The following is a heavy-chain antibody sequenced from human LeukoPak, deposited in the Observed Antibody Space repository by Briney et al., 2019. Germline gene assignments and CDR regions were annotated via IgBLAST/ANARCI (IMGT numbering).Heavy chain of an antibody. CDR3: ARPIGYSSGGFDL. J-gene: IGHJ2*01. Sequence: ASVKVSCKASGYTFTSYAMHWVRQAPGQTLEWMGWINAGNGNTKYSQNFQGRVTVTRDTSASTAYMELSSLRSEDTAVYYCARPIGYSSGGFDLWGRGTLVTVSS. CDR2: INAGNGNT. CDR1: GYTFTSYA. V-gene: IGHV1-3*01. D-gene: IGHD6-19*01.